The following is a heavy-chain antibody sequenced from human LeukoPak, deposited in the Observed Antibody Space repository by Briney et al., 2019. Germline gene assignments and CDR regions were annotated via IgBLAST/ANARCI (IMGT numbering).Heavy chain of an antibody. CDR1: GFTFSDYY. Sequence: GWSLRLSCAASGFTFSDYYMSWVRQAPGKGLEWVSYISNTGSFIYYADSVKGRFTISRDNAKNSLYLQMNSLRAEDTAVYYCARTKKGDGYNMYDWFDPWGQGTLVTVSS. D-gene: IGHD5-24*01. CDR2: ISNTGSFI. V-gene: IGHV3-11*04. J-gene: IGHJ5*02. CDR3: ARTKKGDGYNMYDWFDP.